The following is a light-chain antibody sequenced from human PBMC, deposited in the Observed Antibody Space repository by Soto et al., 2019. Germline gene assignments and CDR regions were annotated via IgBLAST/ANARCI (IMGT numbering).Light chain of an antibody. CDR2: DAS. J-gene: IGKJ2*01. Sequence: EIVMTQSPATLSVSPGERATLSCRASQSVSRNLAWYQQRPGQPPRLLNYDASTRATGIPARFGCSGSGTEVTLTISGMQSEDHAVYYCQQYGDWPPETFGQGTKVEI. V-gene: IGKV3-15*01. CDR3: QQYGDWPPET. CDR1: QSVSRN.